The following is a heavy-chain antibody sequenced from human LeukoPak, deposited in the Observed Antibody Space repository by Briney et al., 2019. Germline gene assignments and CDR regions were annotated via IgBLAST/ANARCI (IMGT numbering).Heavy chain of an antibody. J-gene: IGHJ6*03. CDR3: AWSYYYDSSGYFSYYYYYYMDV. Sequence: PSETLSLTCTVSGGSISSYYWSWIRQPPGKGLEWIGYIYYSGSTNYNPSLKSRVTISVDTSKNQFSLKLSSVTAADTAVYYCAWSYYYDSSGYFSYYYYYYMDVWGKGTTVTVSS. V-gene: IGHV4-59*01. D-gene: IGHD3-22*01. CDR2: IYYSGST. CDR1: GGSISSYY.